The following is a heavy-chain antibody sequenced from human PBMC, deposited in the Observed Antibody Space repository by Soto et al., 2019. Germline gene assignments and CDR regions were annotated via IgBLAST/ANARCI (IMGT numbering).Heavy chain of an antibody. V-gene: IGHV1-3*01. D-gene: IGHD5-18*01. CDR3: ARVPVYSYAPWGDY. CDR2: INAGNGNT. CDR1: GYTFTSYA. J-gene: IGHJ4*02. Sequence: GASVKVSCKASGYTFTSYAMHWVRQAPGQRLEWMGWINAGNGNTKYSQKFQGRVTITRDTSASTAYMELSSLRSGDTAVYYCARVPVYSYAPWGDYGGKGTLVTVPS.